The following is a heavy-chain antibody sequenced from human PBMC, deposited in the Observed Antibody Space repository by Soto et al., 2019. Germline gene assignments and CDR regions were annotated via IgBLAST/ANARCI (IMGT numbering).Heavy chain of an antibody. CDR1: GFTFNFYW. V-gene: IGHV3-74*01. CDR3: ARGFRFGTSYPLDY. D-gene: IGHD2-2*01. CDR2: MKTDGSNN. Sequence: PGGSLRLSCAASGFTFNFYWMYWVRQAPGKGLVWVAHMKTDGSNNYADSVKGRFTISRDNAKNTLYLQMNSLRAEDTAVYYCARGFRFGTSYPLDYWGQGTLVTVSS. J-gene: IGHJ4*02.